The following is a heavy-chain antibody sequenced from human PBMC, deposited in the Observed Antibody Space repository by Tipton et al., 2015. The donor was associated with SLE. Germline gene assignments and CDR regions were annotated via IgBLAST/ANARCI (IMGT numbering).Heavy chain of an antibody. CDR3: VRINSGASRLFDY. CDR2: TYSSGST. CDR1: GGSTSSGGYH. V-gene: IGHV4-31*03. Sequence: TLSLTCSVSGGSTSSGGYHWSWIRQHPGKGLEWIGYTYSSGSTAYNPPPKGRVTISEDSSKNQFSLKLSSVTAADTAVYYCVRINSGASRLFDYWGQGMLVAVSS. D-gene: IGHD1-26*01. J-gene: IGHJ4*02.